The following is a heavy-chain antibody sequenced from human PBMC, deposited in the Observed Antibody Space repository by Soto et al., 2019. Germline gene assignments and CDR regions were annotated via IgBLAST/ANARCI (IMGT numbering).Heavy chain of an antibody. D-gene: IGHD3-10*01. CDR1: GYTYTNYG. J-gene: IGHJ5*02. Sequence: ASVKVSCKASGYTYTNYGISWVRQAPGKRLEWMGWINTYNGNTNHAQKLQGRVTMTTDSSPSTAYMELRSLRSDDTAVYYCARGVGSGTYYNQYNWFDPWGQGTLVTVS. CDR2: INTYNGNT. CDR3: ARGVGSGTYYNQYNWFDP. V-gene: IGHV1-18*01.